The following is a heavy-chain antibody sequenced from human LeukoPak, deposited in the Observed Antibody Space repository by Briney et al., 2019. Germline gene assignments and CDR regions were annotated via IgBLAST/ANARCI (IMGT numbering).Heavy chain of an antibody. V-gene: IGHV1-69*02. Sequence: SVKVSCKASGGTFSSYTISWVRQAPGQGLEWMGRIIPILGIANYAQKFQGRVTIAADKSTSTAYMELSSLRSEDTAVYYCARVGRYCSSTSCYRAWNWFDPWGQGTLVTVSS. CDR2: IIPILGIA. CDR3: ARVGRYCSSTSCYRAWNWFDP. CDR1: GGTFSSYT. D-gene: IGHD2-2*02. J-gene: IGHJ5*02.